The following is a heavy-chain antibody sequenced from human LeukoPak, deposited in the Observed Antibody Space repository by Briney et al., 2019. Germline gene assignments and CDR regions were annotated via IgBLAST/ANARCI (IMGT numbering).Heavy chain of an antibody. D-gene: IGHD1-1*01. CDR1: GFTFSESW. CDR3: ATSINWVAGDV. J-gene: IGHJ6*03. Sequence: GGSLRLSCAASGFTFSESWMTWVRQVPGQGLEWVAHINHEGGAIQYVDSVKGRFTISRDNAKGSVFLQMNSLRSEATAIYHCATSINWVAGDVGGKGTTVIVS. CDR2: INHEGGAI. V-gene: IGHV3-7*01.